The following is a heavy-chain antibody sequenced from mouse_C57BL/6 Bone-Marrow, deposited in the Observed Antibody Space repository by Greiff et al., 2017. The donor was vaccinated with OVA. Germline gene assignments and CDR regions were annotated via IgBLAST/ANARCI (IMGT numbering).Heavy chain of an antibody. CDR1: GYAFTNYL. CDR3: ARRSYYFDY. J-gene: IGHJ2*01. V-gene: IGHV1-54*01. Sequence: VQLQQSGAELVRPGTSVKVSCKASGYAFTNYLIEWVKQRPGQGPEWIGVINPGSGGTNYNEKFKGKATLTADKSSSTAYMQLSSLTSEDSAVYFCARRSYYFDYWGQGTTLTVSS. CDR2: INPGSGGT.